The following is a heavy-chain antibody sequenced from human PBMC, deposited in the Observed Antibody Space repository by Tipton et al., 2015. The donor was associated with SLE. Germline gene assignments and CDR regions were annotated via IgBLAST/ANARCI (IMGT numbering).Heavy chain of an antibody. CDR3: ARVRYRAAAGTNNWFDP. CDR2: MNPNSGNT. CDR1: GYTFTSYD. V-gene: IGHV1-8*02. D-gene: IGHD6-13*01. J-gene: IGHJ5*02. Sequence: QLVQSGPEVKKPGASVKVSCKASGYTFTSYDINWVRQATGQGLEWMGWMNPNSGNTGYAQKFQGRVTMTRNTSVSTAYMELSSLRSEDTAVYYCARVRYRAAAGTNNWFDPWGQGTLVTVSS.